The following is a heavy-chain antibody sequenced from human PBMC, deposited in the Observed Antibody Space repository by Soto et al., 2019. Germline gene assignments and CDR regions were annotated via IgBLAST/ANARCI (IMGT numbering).Heavy chain of an antibody. J-gene: IGHJ4*02. CDR2: ISYAGNNN. CDR3: ARGGPGGQQLDY. D-gene: IGHD6-13*01. Sequence: QVQLVESGGGVVQPGRSLRLSCAASGSIFSNYGMHWVRQAPGKGLEWVAVISYAGNNNYYADSVKGRFTISRDNSKNTLYLLMDSLRAGDTAMYYCARGGPGGQQLDYWGQGTLVTVSS. CDR1: GSIFSNYG. V-gene: IGHV3-30*03.